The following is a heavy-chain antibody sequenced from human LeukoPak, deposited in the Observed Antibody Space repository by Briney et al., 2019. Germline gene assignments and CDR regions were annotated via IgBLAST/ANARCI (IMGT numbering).Heavy chain of an antibody. Sequence: SESLSLTCTVSGGSISSYYWSWIRPPPGEGLEWIGYIYTSASTNYNPSLKSRVTISVDTSKNQFSLKLSSVTAADTAVYYCASHQDYYDSSGYYPPEGWGQGTLVTVSS. CDR2: IYTSAST. CDR1: GGSISSYY. J-gene: IGHJ4*02. CDR3: ASHQDYYDSSGYYPPEG. V-gene: IGHV4-4*09. D-gene: IGHD3-22*01.